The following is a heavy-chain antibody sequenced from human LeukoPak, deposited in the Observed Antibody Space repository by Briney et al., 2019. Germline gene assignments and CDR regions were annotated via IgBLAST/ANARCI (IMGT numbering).Heavy chain of an antibody. CDR3: ARRGSSYYFYALDA. V-gene: IGHV3-11*01. J-gene: IGHJ6*02. Sequence: PGGSLRLSCAASGFTFSDYYLSWIRQAPGKGLEWISYISGGSATIYYADSVKGRFTISRGNARNSLYLQINSLRPEDTATYYCARRGSSYYFYALDAWGQGTTVTVSS. CDR2: ISGGSATI. D-gene: IGHD1-26*01. CDR1: GFTFSDYY.